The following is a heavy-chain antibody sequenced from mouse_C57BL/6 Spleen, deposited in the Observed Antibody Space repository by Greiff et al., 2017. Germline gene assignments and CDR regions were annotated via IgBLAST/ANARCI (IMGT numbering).Heavy chain of an antibody. CDR2: IRLKSDNYAT. J-gene: IGHJ4*01. CDR3: TVSWALGAMDY. D-gene: IGHD3-1*01. V-gene: IGHV6-3*01. Sequence: EVHLVESGGGLVQPGGSMKLSCVASGFTFSNYWMNWVRQSPEKGLEWVAQIRLKSDNYATHYAESVKGRFTISRDDSKSSVYLQMNNLRAEDTGIYYCTVSWALGAMDYWGQGTSVTVSS. CDR1: GFTFSNYW.